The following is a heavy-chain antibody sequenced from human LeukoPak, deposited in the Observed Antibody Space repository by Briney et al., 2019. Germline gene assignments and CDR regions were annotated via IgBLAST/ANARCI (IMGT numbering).Heavy chain of an antibody. D-gene: IGHD3-10*01. V-gene: IGHV4-39*01. CDR3: ARRGGSGRSFDY. J-gene: IGHJ4*02. CDR2: ISYSGST. CDR1: GGSISNSNYY. Sequence: SETLSLTCTVSGGSISNSNYYWGWIRQLPGKGLEWIGSISYSGSTYYNSSLKSRVTISVDTPKNQFSLKLSSVTAADTAVYYCARRGGSGRSFDYWGQGTLVTVSS.